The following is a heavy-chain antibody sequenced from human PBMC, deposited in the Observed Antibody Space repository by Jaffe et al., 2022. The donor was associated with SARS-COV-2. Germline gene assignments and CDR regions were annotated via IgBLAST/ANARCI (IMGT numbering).Heavy chain of an antibody. Sequence: EVQLLESGGAFVQPGGSLRLSCAASGYRFSDYAMTWVRQAPGKGLEWVSSISSGSAHSYYADSVKGRFTISRDNSRLTLYLQMTSLRAGDTAVYYCVRTMGITGVYYFEYWGQGTVVTVSS. V-gene: IGHV3-23*01. CDR3: VRTMGITGVYYFEY. CDR2: ISSGSAHS. CDR1: GYRFSDYA. D-gene: IGHD1-20*01. J-gene: IGHJ4*02.